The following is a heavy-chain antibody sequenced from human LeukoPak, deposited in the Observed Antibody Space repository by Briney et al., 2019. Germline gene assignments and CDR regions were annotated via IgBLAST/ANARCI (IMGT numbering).Heavy chain of an antibody. CDR1: GFTFSTYW. D-gene: IGHD2-2*01. Sequence: GGSLRLSCAASGFTFSTYWMSWVRQAPGKGLEWVSAISGSGGSTYYADSVKGRFTISRDNSKNTLYLQMNSLRAEDTAVYYSAASQYQLPLWFDPWGQGTLVTVSS. CDR2: ISGSGGST. J-gene: IGHJ5*02. V-gene: IGHV3-23*01. CDR3: AASQYQLPLWFDP.